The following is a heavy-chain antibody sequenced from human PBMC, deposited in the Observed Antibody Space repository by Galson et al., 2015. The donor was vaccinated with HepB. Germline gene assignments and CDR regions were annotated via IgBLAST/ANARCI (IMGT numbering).Heavy chain of an antibody. V-gene: IGHV3-21*01. CDR2: ISSSSSYI. Sequence: SLRLSCAASGFTFSSYSMNWVRQAPGKGLEWVSSISSSSSYIYYADSVKGRFTISRDNAKNSLYLQMNSLRAEDTAVYYCARVWRGTYGDYVRGGSDYWGQGTLVTVSS. CDR1: GFTFSSYS. D-gene: IGHD4-17*01. CDR3: ARVWRGTYGDYVRGGSDY. J-gene: IGHJ4*02.